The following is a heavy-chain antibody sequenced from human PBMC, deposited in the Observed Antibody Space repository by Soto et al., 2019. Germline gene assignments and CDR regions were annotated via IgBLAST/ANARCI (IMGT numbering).Heavy chain of an antibody. V-gene: IGHV4-4*02. J-gene: IGHJ5*02. CDR1: GGSISSSNW. D-gene: IGHD6-19*01. CDR2: IYHSGST. CDR3: ARDEARNGSGWYSRYGFDP. Sequence: QVQLQESGPGLVKPSGTLSVTCAVSGGSISSSNWWSWVRQPPGKGLEWIGEIYHSGSTNYNPSLKSRVTISVDKSKNQFSLKLSSVTAADTAVYYCARDEARNGSGWYSRYGFDPWGQGTLVTVSS.